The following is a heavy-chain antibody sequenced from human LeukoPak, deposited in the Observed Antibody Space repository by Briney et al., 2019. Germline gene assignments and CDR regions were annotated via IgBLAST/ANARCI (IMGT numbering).Heavy chain of an antibody. Sequence: ASVKVSCKASGGTFSSYAISGVRQAPGQGLEWMGGIIPIFGTANYAQKFQGRVTITADESTSTAYMELSSLRSEDTAVYYCASTKGYSSGWRNYYYYGMDVWGQGTTVTVSS. V-gene: IGHV1-69*13. J-gene: IGHJ6*02. CDR3: ASTKGYSSGWRNYYYYGMDV. CDR2: IIPIFGTA. CDR1: GGTFSSYA. D-gene: IGHD6-19*01.